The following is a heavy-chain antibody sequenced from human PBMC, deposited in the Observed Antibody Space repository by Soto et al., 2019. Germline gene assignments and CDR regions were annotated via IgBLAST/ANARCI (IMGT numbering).Heavy chain of an antibody. J-gene: IGHJ5*02. CDR1: GFTFSSYW. CDR3: ARGSGSSSS. V-gene: IGHV3-7*05. D-gene: IGHD6-6*01. CDR2: INEDGSRK. Sequence: EVQLEESGGGLVQPGGSLRLSCAASGFTFSSYWMSWVRQAPGRGLEGVANINEDGSRKYYVDSVKGRFTISRDNAKNSLSLQRNSLRADDTAVYYCARGSGSSSSWGQGTLVTVSS.